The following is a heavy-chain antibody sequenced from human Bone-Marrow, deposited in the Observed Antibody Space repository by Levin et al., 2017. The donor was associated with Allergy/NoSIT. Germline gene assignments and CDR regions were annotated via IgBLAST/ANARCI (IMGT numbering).Heavy chain of an antibody. Sequence: GGSLRLSCAASGFTFRGYAMHWVRQAPGKGLEYVSAISSDGASTFYAKSVKGRFTISRDNSKNTLYLQMGSLRPEDMGVYYCARDGKYVWESYPANFYYYMDVWGKGTTVTVSS. CDR2: ISSDGAST. CDR1: GFTFRGYA. V-gene: IGHV3-64*01. J-gene: IGHJ6*03. CDR3: ARDGKYVWESYPANFYYYMDV. D-gene: IGHD3-16*02.